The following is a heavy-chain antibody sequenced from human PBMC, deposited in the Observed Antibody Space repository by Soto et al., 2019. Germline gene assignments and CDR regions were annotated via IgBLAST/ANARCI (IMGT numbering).Heavy chain of an antibody. D-gene: IGHD3-22*01. CDR3: ARTLSTYYYDSSGYYSGPYYYYGMDV. CDR2: INPNSGGT. J-gene: IGHJ6*02. V-gene: IGHV1-2*02. Sequence: ASVKVSCKASGYTSTGYYMHWVRQAPGQGLEWMGWINPNSGGTNYAQKFQGRVTMTRDTSISTAYMELSRLRSDDTAVYYCARTLSTYYYDSSGYYSGPYYYYGMDVWGQGTTVTVSS. CDR1: GYTSTGYY.